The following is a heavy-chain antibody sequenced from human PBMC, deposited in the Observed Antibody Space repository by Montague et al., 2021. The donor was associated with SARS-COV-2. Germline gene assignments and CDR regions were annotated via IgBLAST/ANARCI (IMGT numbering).Heavy chain of an antibody. J-gene: IGHJ4*02. CDR3: ARREYSYGWGD. CDR2: VYYSGNT. Sequence: SETLSLTCTVTGGPISGSSYYWGWIWQSPGKGLEWIARVYYSGNTYYXPSLKSRLTISVDTSKNQFSLKLNSVTAADTALYYCARREYSYGWGDWGQGTLVTASS. CDR1: GGPISGSSYY. D-gene: IGHD5-18*01. V-gene: IGHV4-39*01.